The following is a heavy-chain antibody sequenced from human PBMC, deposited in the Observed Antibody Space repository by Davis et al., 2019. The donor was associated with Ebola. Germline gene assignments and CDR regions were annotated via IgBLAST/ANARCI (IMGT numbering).Heavy chain of an antibody. CDR3: ARVLGSSNDY. CDR2: ISSSSSTI. Sequence: GESLKISCAASGFTFSSYSMNWVRQAPGKGLEWVSYISSSSSTIYYADSVKGRFTISRDNAKNSLYLQMNSLRAEDTALYYCARVLGSSNDYWGQGTLVTVSS. CDR1: GFTFSSYS. V-gene: IGHV3-48*04. J-gene: IGHJ4*02. D-gene: IGHD6-13*01.